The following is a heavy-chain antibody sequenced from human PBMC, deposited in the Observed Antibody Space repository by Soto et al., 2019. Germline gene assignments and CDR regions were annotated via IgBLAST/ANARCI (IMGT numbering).Heavy chain of an antibody. J-gene: IGHJ4*02. Sequence: PGGSLRLSCAASGFTFSSYGMHWVRQAPGKGLEWVAVISYDGSNKYYADSVKGRFTISRDNSKNTLYLQMNSLRAEDTAVYYCAEGRNYDDSSGYPGWGQGTLVTVSS. V-gene: IGHV3-30*03. D-gene: IGHD3-22*01. CDR1: GFTFSSYG. CDR3: AEGRNYDDSSGYPG. CDR2: ISYDGSNK.